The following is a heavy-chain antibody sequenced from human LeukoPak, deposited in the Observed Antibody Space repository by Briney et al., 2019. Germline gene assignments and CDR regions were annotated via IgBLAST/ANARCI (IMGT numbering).Heavy chain of an antibody. J-gene: IGHJ4*02. CDR1: GFTFSSYW. D-gene: IGHD3-22*01. CDR2: IKQDGTET. V-gene: IGHV3-7*01. CDR3: MGGRGWLPEN. Sequence: QPGGSLRLSCAASGFTFSSYWMNWVRQAPGKGLEWVAIIKQDGTETFYVDSVMGRFTISRDNVKNSLYLQMNSLRIEDAAVYYCMGGRGWLPENWGQGTLVTVSS.